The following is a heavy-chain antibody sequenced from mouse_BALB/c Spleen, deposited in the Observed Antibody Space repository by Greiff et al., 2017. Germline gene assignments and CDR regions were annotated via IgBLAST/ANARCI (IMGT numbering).Heavy chain of an antibody. CDR3: ANYYGSSPAWFAD. D-gene: IGHD1-1*01. CDR2: ISYSGST. Sequence: VQLKQSGPGLVKPSQSLSLTCTVTGYSITSDYAWNWIRQFPGNKLEWMGYISYSGSTNYNPSLKSRISITRDTSKNQYFLQLNSVTTEDTATYYCANYYGSSPAWFADWGQGTLVTVSA. CDR1: GYSITSDYA. J-gene: IGHJ3*01. V-gene: IGHV3-2*02.